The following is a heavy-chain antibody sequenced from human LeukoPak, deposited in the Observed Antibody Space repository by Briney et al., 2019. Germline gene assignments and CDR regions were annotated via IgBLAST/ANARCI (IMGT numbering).Heavy chain of an antibody. CDR2: ISGSGGST. V-gene: IGHV3-23*01. CDR3: AKDLMAGGNSADY. CDR1: GFTFSSYA. J-gene: IGHJ4*02. D-gene: IGHD4-23*01. Sequence: PGGSPRLSCAASGFTFSSYAMSWVRQAPGKGLEWVSAISGSGGSTYYADSVKGRFTISRDNSKNTLYLQMNSLRAEDTAVYYCAKDLMAGGNSADYWGQGTLVTVSS.